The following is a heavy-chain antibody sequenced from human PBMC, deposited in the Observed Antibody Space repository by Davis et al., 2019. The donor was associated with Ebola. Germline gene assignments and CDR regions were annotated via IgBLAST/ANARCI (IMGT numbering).Heavy chain of an antibody. Sequence: PGGSLRLSCATSGFTFDDYAMHWVRQPPGKGLKWVSGISWNSDALVYADSVRGRFTISRDNTNNSLYLQMDSLRIEDTALYYCVKDRGDSIATWGGLDYWGQGTLVTVSS. V-gene: IGHV3-9*01. J-gene: IGHJ4*02. D-gene: IGHD3-16*01. CDR3: VKDRGDSIATWGGLDY. CDR1: GFTFDDYA. CDR2: ISWNSDAL.